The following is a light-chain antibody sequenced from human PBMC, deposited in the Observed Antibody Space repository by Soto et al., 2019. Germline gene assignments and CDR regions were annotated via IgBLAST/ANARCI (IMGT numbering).Light chain of an antibody. CDR3: QQYSTLPHT. V-gene: IGKV3-11*01. CDR1: QSVTSY. J-gene: IGKJ2*01. CDR2: DVS. Sequence: EIVLTQSPDTLSLSPGERATLSCRASQSVTSYLAWYQHKPGQAPRLLIYDVSTRAAGIPARFSGSGSGADFTLTISSLEPEDFVVYYCQQYSTLPHTFGQGTKLEVK.